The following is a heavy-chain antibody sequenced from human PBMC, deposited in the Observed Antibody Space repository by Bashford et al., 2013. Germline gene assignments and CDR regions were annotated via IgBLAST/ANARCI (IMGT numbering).Heavy chain of an antibody. J-gene: IGHJ6*02. D-gene: IGHD2-2*01. CDR2: MNPNSGNT. V-gene: IGHV1-8*01. CDR3: ARGEVVVVPAAMLSYYYGMDV. Sequence: ASVKVSCKASGYTFTSYDINWVRQATGQGLEWMGWMNPNSGNTGYAQKFQGRVTMTRNTSISTAYMELSSLRSEDTAVYYCARGEVVVVPAAMLSYYYGMDVWGQGTTVTVSS. CDR1: GYTFTSYD.